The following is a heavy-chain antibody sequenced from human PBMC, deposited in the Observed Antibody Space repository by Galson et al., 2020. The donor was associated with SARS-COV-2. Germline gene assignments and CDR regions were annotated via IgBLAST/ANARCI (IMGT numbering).Heavy chain of an antibody. CDR2: ISAYNGNT. V-gene: IGHV1-18*04. CDR1: GYTFTSYG. D-gene: IGHD2-8*01. Sequence: ASVKVSCKASGYTFTSYGISWVRQAPGQGLEWMGWISAYNGNTNYAQKLQGRVTMTTDTSTSTAYMELRSLRSDDTAVYYCARDRYSIGYCTNGVCYTLDYWGQGTLVTVSS. J-gene: IGHJ4*02. CDR3: ARDRYSIGYCTNGVCYTLDY.